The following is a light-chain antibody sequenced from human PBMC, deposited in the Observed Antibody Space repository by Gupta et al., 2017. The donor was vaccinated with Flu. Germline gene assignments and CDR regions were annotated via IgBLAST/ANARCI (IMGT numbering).Light chain of an antibody. J-gene: IGKJ1*01. CDR3: QQYNNWPPYT. CDR1: ESVGSN. V-gene: IGKV3-15*01. CDR2: GAS. Sequence: ETMMTQSPATLSGSPGERATLSCRASESVGSNLAWYQQRPGQAPRLLISGASTRATGIPARFSGSGFGTEFTLNISSLQSEDSAIYYCQQYNNWPPYTFGQGTKVEI.